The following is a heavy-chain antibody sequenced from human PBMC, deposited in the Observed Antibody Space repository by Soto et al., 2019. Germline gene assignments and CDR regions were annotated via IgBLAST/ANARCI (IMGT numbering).Heavy chain of an antibody. CDR1: GFTFSSYA. J-gene: IGHJ5*02. Sequence: PGGSLRLSCAASGFTFSSYAMTWVRQAPGKGLEWVSDISDSGGATFYADSVKGRFTISRDNSKNTLYLQMNSLRAEDTAIYYCAKGNTAGQFDHLMNWFDPWGQGTLVTVSS. CDR2: ISDSGGAT. CDR3: AKGNTAGQFDHLMNWFDP. D-gene: IGHD3-9*01. V-gene: IGHV3-23*01.